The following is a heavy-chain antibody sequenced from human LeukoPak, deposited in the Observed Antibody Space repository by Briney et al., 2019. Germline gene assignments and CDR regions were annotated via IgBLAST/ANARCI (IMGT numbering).Heavy chain of an antibody. D-gene: IGHD3-10*01. J-gene: IGHJ5*02. CDR3: ARGDMGLRGVIDEMDP. V-gene: IGHV4-4*07. CDR1: GAAISPDS. Sequence: SQTPSPTCTVSGAAISPDSWVWISRPPGKGQERNGCQRNSGSTNYNPSLKSRVTMSLDTSKNLFSLKLSSVTAADTAVYYCARGDMGLRGVIDEMDPWGQGTLVTVSS. CDR2: QRNSGST.